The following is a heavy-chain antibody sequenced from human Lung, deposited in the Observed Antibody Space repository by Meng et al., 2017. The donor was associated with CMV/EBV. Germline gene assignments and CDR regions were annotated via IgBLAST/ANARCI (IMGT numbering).Heavy chain of an antibody. CDR2: IHPGDSDT. V-gene: IGHV5-51*01. CDR3: ARRGMMTTRGYWFDP. D-gene: IGHD4-17*01. J-gene: IGHJ5*02. CDR1: GYSFSNYW. Sequence: EXXKIPXEGSGYSFSNYWIDWVRQMPGTGLEWMGSIHPGDSDTRYSPSFHGQVTFSADKSIRTAYLQWSGLKASDTAMYYCARRGMMTTRGYWFDPWGQGTXVTVAS.